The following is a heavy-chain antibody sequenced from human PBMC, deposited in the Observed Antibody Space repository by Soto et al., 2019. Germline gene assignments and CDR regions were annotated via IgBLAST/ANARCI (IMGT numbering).Heavy chain of an antibody. CDR1: GFTFSSYD. CDR3: ARGYQPYCSGGSCYVDY. Sequence: GGSLRLSCAASGFTFSSYDMHWVRQATGKGLEWVSAIGTAGDTYYPGSVKGRFTISRENAKNSLYLQMNSLRAGDTAVYYCARGYQPYCSGGSCYVDYWGQGTLVTVSS. J-gene: IGHJ4*02. V-gene: IGHV3-13*01. D-gene: IGHD2-15*01. CDR2: IGTAGDT.